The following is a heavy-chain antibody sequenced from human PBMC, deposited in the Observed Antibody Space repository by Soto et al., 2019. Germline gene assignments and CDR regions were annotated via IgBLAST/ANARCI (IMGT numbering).Heavy chain of an antibody. CDR3: AREGPAPYYYYGMDV. V-gene: IGHV1-18*01. CDR2: ISGYNGNT. J-gene: IGHJ6*02. CDR1: GSSFTTYG. Sequence: QVQLVRSRGEVKKLGASVKVSCKTSGSSFTTYGISWVRQAPGQGLEWMGWISGYNGNTNYAQNLQGRVTMTTDTSTSTAYMELRSLRSDDTAVYYCAREGPAPYYYYGMDVWGQGSTVTVSS.